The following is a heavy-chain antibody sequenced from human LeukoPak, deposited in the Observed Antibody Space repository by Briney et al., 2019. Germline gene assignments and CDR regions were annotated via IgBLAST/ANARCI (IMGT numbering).Heavy chain of an antibody. D-gene: IGHD6-13*01. J-gene: IGHJ6*03. CDR2: ISYDGSNK. Sequence: PGGSLRLSCAASGFTFSSYAMHWVRQAPGKGLEWVAVISYDGSNKYYADSVKGRFTISRDNSKNTLYLQMNSLRAEDTAVYYCARDLEEQLGPYYYYYYMDVWGKGTTVTVSS. V-gene: IGHV3-30-3*01. CDR1: GFTFSSYA. CDR3: ARDLEEQLGPYYYYYYMDV.